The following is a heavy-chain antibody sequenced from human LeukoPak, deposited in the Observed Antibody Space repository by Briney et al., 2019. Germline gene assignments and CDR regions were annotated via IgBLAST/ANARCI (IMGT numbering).Heavy chain of an antibody. D-gene: IGHD3-10*01. V-gene: IGHV4-34*01. Sequence: SETLSLTCAVYGRSFSGYYWSWIRQPPGKGLEWIGEINHSGSTNYNPSLKSRVTISVDTSKNQFSLKLSSVTAADTAVYYCARERRYGSGSYGPWGQGTLVTVSS. J-gene: IGHJ5*02. CDR3: ARERRYGSGSYGP. CDR2: INHSGST. CDR1: GRSFSGYY.